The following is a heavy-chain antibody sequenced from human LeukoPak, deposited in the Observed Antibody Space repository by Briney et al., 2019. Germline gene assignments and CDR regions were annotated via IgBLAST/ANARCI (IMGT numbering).Heavy chain of an antibody. CDR3: ARGRGSD. Sequence: GGSLRLSCAASGFTFSSYAMNWVRQAPGKGLEWVSYIGSGSATIYYADSVKGRFTSSRDNAKNSLYLQMNSLRDEGTAVYYCARGRGSDWGQGTLVTVSS. CDR1: GFTFSSYA. J-gene: IGHJ4*02. CDR2: IGSGSATI. V-gene: IGHV3-48*02.